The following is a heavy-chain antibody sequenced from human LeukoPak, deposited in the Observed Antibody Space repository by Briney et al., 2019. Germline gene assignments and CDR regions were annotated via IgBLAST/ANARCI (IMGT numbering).Heavy chain of an antibody. J-gene: IGHJ4*02. CDR3: ARGQALYYDYIWGSYRYTGFDY. Sequence: SETLSLTCSFYGGSLSGYYWSWIRQSPGKGLEWIGDINESGSTTYNPSLKSRVTISVDTPKNQFSLKLSSVTAADTAVYYCARGQALYYDYIWGSYRYTGFDYWGQGTLVTVSS. V-gene: IGHV4-34*01. CDR1: GGSLSGYY. D-gene: IGHD3-16*02. CDR2: INESGST.